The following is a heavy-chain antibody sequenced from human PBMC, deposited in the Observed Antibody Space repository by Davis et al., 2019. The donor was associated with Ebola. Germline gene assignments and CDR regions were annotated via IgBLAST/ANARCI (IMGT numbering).Heavy chain of an antibody. V-gene: IGHV3-21*01. CDR2: ISSSSSYI. Sequence: GESLKISCAASGFTFSSYSMNWVRQAPGKGLEWVSSISSSSSYIYYTDSVKGRFTISRDNGKNSLYLQMNSLRAEDTAVYYCARVQGNCISGSCFGDYYYGMDVWGQGTTVTVSS. D-gene: IGHD2-15*01. J-gene: IGHJ6*02. CDR3: ARVQGNCISGSCFGDYYYGMDV. CDR1: GFTFSSYS.